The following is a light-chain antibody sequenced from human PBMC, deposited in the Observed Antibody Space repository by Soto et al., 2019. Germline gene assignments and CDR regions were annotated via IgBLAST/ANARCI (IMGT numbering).Light chain of an antibody. Sequence: EIVLTQSPATLSLSPGERANLSCGASQTVSSNYLAWYQQKPGLAPRLLIYDASNRATGIPDGFSGGGSGTDFTLTISRLEPEDLGMYYCQHYDSPPYPFGQGTKLEIK. J-gene: IGKJ2*01. CDR2: DAS. CDR1: QTVSSNY. V-gene: IGKV3D-20*01. CDR3: QHYDSPPYP.